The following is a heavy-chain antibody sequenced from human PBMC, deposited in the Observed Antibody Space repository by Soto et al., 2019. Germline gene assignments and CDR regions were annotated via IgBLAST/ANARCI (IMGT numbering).Heavy chain of an antibody. CDR3: AKWSRPTILGRGTPDWYFDL. Sequence: QVQLVESGGGVVQPGRSLRLSCAASGFTFSSYGMHWVRQAPGKGLEWVAVISYDGSNKYYADSVKGRFTISRDNSKNTLYLQMNSLRAEDTAVYYCAKWSRPTILGRGTPDWYFDLWGRGTLVTVSS. D-gene: IGHD1-26*01. CDR2: ISYDGSNK. J-gene: IGHJ2*01. V-gene: IGHV3-30*18. CDR1: GFTFSSYG.